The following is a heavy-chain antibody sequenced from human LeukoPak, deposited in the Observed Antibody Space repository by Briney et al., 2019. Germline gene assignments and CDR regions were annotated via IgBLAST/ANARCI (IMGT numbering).Heavy chain of an antibody. CDR2: IIPIFGTA. D-gene: IGHD6-19*01. J-gene: IGHJ4*02. V-gene: IGHV1-69*13. CDR1: GGTFSSYA. Sequence: SVKVSCKASGGTFSSYAISWVRQAPGQGLEWMGGIIPIFGTANYAQKFQGRVTITADESTSTAYMELSSLRSVDTAVYYCARDPSIAVAGSLLEWGQGTLVTVSS. CDR3: ARDPSIAVAGSLLE.